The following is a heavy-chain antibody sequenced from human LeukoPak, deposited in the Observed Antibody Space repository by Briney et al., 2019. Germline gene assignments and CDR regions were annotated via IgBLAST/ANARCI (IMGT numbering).Heavy chain of an antibody. D-gene: IGHD3-10*01. Sequence: ASVKVSCKASGYTFTGYGFSWVRQAPGQGLEWMGWISAYNGNTNYAQKVQGRVTMTTDTSTSTAYMELRSLRSDDTAVYYCARVHYGSGSYKRQTGPFDYWGQGTLVTVSS. CDR3: ARVHYGSGSYKRQTGPFDY. J-gene: IGHJ4*02. CDR2: ISAYNGNT. CDR1: GYTFTGYG. V-gene: IGHV1-18*01.